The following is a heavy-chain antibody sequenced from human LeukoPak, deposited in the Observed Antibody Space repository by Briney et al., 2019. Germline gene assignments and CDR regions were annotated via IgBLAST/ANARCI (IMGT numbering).Heavy chain of an antibody. Sequence: SETLSLTCTVTGGSISTYYWNWIRQPSGKGLEWIGCINGSGYTNYHPSLKRRVTMSVDTSKSQFSLRLGSVTAADTAVYYCVREVVGTPYHYFFYMDLWGKGTTVTVCS. V-gene: IGHV4-59*01. J-gene: IGHJ6*03. CDR1: GGSISTYY. CDR3: VREVVGTPYHYFFYMDL. D-gene: IGHD2-21*02. CDR2: INGSGYT.